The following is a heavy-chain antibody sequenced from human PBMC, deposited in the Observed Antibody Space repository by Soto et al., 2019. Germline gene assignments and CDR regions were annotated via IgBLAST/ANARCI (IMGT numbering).Heavy chain of an antibody. V-gene: IGHV3-48*03. Sequence: QPGGSLRLSCSASGFTFSNYEMNWVRQAPGKGLEWVSYISTSGATIYYADSVKGRFTISRDNAKNSLYLQMNSLRAEDTAIYYCARENDDGGFPQFDYWGQGTLVTVSS. CDR2: ISTSGATI. CDR3: ARENDDGGFPQFDY. J-gene: IGHJ4*02. CDR1: GFTFSNYE. D-gene: IGHD1-1*01.